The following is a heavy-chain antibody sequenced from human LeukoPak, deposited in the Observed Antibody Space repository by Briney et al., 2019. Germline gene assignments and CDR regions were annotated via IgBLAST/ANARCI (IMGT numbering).Heavy chain of an antibody. V-gene: IGHV4-59*08. CDR3: ARHGGGWSFDY. CDR2: IYYSGST. J-gene: IGHJ4*02. Sequence: SETLSLTCSVSGGSSSNYYWSWIRQPPGRGLEWIGYIYYSGSTNSNASLKSRVTIFVDPSKNQFSLRLSSVTAADTAVYFCARHGGGWSFDYWGQGTLVTVSS. D-gene: IGHD6-19*01. CDR1: GGSSSNYY.